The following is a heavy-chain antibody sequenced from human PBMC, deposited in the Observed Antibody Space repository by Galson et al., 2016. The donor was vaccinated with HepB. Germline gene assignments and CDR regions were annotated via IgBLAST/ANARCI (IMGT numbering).Heavy chain of an antibody. CDR3: VRDWLA. V-gene: IGHV3-33*01. D-gene: IGHD5-12*01. CDR1: GFIFSTYG. CDR2: IWYDGSHR. Sequence: SLRLSCAVSGFIFSTYGMHWVRQAPGKGLEWVAVIWYDGSHRSYADSVKGRFTISRDNSKKTLYLQMDSLRVDDTAVYYCVRDWLAWGQGTPVIVSS. J-gene: IGHJ4*02.